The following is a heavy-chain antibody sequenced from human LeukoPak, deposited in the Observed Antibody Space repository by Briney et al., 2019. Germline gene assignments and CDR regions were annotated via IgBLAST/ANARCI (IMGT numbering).Heavy chain of an antibody. D-gene: IGHD2-2*01. CDR3: ARYCGSTNCYVDAFDI. CDR2: IHTSGST. J-gene: IGHJ3*02. Sequence: SETLSLTCTVSGGSISSGSYYWGWIRQPAGKGLEWIGRIHTSGSTNYNPSLKSRVTMSVDTSKNQFSLKLSSVTAADTAVYYCARYCGSTNCYVDAFDIWGQGTVVTVSS. V-gene: IGHV4-61*02. CDR1: GGSISSGSYY.